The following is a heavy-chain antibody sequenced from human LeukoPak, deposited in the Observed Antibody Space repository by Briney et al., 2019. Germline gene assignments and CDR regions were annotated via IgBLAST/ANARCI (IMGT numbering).Heavy chain of an antibody. V-gene: IGHV3-30-3*01. CDR1: GFTFSSYA. J-gene: IGHJ4*02. CDR3: ARGPWFGESYFDY. Sequence: GGSLRLSCAASGFTFSSYAMHWVRQAPGKGLEWVAVISYDGSNKYYADSVKGRFTISRDNSKNTLYLQMNSLRAEDTAVYYCARGPWFGESYFDYWGQGTLVTVSS. CDR2: ISYDGSNK. D-gene: IGHD3-10*01.